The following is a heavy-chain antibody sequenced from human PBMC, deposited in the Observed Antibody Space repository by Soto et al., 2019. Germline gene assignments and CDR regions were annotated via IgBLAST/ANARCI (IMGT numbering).Heavy chain of an antibody. V-gene: IGHV2-5*01. Sequence: SGPTLVNPTQTLTLTCTFSGFSLNTTGMGVGWIRQPPGKALEWLALIDWNGDQRYMPSLKRRLTITKDTSRNQVALIVTNMDPVDTGTYNCAHSYRSRTSCYRGFEDRGQRIMVTVSS. CDR1: GFSLNTTGMG. CDR3: AHSYRSRTSCYRGFED. D-gene: IGHD2-2*02. J-gene: IGHJ1*01. CDR2: IDWNGDQ.